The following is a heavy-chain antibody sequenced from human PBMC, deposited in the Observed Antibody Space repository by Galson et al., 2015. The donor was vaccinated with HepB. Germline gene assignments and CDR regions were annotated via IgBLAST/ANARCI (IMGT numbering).Heavy chain of an antibody. Sequence: SVKVSCKVSGYTLTELSMHWVRQAPGKGLEWMGGFDPEDGETIYAQKFQGRVTMTEDTSTDTAYMELSSLRSEDTAVYFCARDAPTTVTTGDLDYWGQGTLVTVSS. CDR3: ARDAPTTVTTGDLDY. CDR1: GYTLTELS. CDR2: FDPEDGET. D-gene: IGHD4-17*01. V-gene: IGHV1-24*01. J-gene: IGHJ4*02.